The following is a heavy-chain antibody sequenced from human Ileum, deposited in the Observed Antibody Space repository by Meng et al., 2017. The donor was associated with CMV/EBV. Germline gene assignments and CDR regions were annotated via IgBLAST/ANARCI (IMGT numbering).Heavy chain of an antibody. V-gene: IGHV3-74*01. CDR1: GFTFSRYW. CDR2: INTDGSNT. Sequence: AYGFTFSRYWMIWVRQPPGKGLVWVSRINTDGSNTAYADSVKGRFTISRDNARNTLYLQMNSLKAEDTAMYYCVRDKSTSSLGIFDYWGQGALVTVSS. D-gene: IGHD6-6*01. CDR3: VRDKSTSSLGIFDY. J-gene: IGHJ4*02.